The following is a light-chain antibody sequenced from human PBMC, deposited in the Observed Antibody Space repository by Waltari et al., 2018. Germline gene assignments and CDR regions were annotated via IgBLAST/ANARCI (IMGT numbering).Light chain of an antibody. V-gene: IGLV2-14*03. CDR2: DVS. CDR3: TSWTGSNAYA. CDR1: SSDIGSYKY. Sequence: QSALTQPASVSGSPGQSITISCTGTSSDIGSYKYVSWYQQHPGKAPKVLIFDVSNRPSEVCDRFSGSKSGNTASLTISGLQAEDEADYYCTSWTGSNAYAFGTGTKVTVL. J-gene: IGLJ1*01.